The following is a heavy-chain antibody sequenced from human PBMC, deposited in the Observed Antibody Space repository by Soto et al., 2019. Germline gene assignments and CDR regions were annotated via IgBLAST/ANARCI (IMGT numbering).Heavy chain of an antibody. CDR1: GGSISSSSYY. CDR2: IYYSGST. D-gene: IGHD3-22*01. J-gene: IGHJ4*02. CDR3: ARPFPYGGSGYRDY. V-gene: IGHV4-39*01. Sequence: QLQLQESGPGLVKPSETLSLTCTVSGGSISSSSYYWGWIRQPPGKGREWIGSIYYSGSTYYNPSLKSRVTIAVDTSKNQFSLKLSSGPAADTAVYYCARPFPYGGSGYRDYWGQGTLVTVSS.